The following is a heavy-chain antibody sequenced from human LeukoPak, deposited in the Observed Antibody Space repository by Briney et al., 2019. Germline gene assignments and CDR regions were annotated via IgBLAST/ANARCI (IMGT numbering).Heavy chain of an antibody. CDR2: IYGGGST. CDR1: GFTVSSNY. J-gene: IGHJ4*02. CDR3: ARDRRGDSSGYLYYFDY. D-gene: IGHD3-22*01. V-gene: IGHV3-53*01. Sequence: GGSLRLSRAVSGFTVSSNYMSWVRQAPGKGLDWVSVIYGGGSTYCADSVKGRFTISRDNSKNTLYLQMNSLRAEDTAVYYCARDRRGDSSGYLYYFDYWGQGTLVTVSS.